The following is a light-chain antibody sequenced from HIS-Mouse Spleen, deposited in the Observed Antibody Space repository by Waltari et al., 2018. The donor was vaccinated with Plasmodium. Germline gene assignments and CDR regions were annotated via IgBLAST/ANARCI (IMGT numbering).Light chain of an antibody. J-gene: IGLJ3*02. CDR1: TGAVTSGYY. Sequence: QTVVTQKPSLTVSPGGTVTLTCASSTGAVTSGYYPNWFQQKPGQAPRALMYSTSNKHSWTPARFSGSLLGGKAALTLSGVQPEDEAEYYCLLYYGGARVFGGGTKLTVL. CDR3: LLYYGGARV. V-gene: IGLV7-43*01. CDR2: STS.